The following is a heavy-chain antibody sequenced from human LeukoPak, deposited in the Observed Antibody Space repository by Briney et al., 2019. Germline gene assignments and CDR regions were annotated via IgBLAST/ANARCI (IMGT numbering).Heavy chain of an antibody. CDR1: GGSISNYY. Sequence: SETLSLTCTVSGGSISNYYWGWIRQPPGKGLEWIGSIYYSGSTYYNPSLKSRVTISVDTSKNQFSLKLSSVTAADTAVYYCARGRAAAGNLWGQGTLVTVSS. D-gene: IGHD6-13*01. CDR3: ARGRAAAGNL. J-gene: IGHJ5*02. CDR2: IYYSGST. V-gene: IGHV4-39*07.